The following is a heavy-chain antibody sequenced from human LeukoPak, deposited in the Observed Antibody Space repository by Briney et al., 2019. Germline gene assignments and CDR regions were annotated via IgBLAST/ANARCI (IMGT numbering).Heavy chain of an antibody. CDR1: GYTFTGYY. CDR3: AREWIQLWFYAFDP. CDR2: INPNSGGT. J-gene: IGHJ5*02. Sequence: GASVKVSCKASGYTFTGYYMHWVRQAPGQGLEWMGRINPNSGGTNYAQKFQGRVTMTRDTSVSTAYMELSRLRSDDTAVYYCAREWIQLWFYAFDPRGQGTLVTVSS. D-gene: IGHD5-18*01. V-gene: IGHV1-2*06.